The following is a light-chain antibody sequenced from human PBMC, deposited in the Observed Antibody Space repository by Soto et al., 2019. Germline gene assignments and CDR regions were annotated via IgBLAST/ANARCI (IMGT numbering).Light chain of an antibody. Sequence: QAVVTQEPSLTVSPGGTVTLTCASSTGAVTSGHYANWIQQRPGQTPRALIHTTSTKHSWTPARISGSLLRDKAALTLSGVRPEDEADYYCLLYYAGVQVFGGGTKVTVL. CDR1: TGAVTSGHY. V-gene: IGLV7-43*01. J-gene: IGLJ3*02. CDR3: LLYYAGVQV. CDR2: TTS.